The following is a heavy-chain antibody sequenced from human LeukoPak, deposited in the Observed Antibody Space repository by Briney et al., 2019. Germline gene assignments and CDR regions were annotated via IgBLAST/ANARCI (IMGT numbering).Heavy chain of an antibody. Sequence: GGSLRLSCAASGFTFSDYYMSWIRQAPGKGLEGISYINTSGVTIYYADSVKGRFTISRDNANNSLYLQMNNVRAEDTAVYYCARTSMDCLACWGQGTLVTVSS. CDR1: GFTFSDYY. V-gene: IGHV3-11*04. J-gene: IGHJ4*02. CDR3: ARTSMDCLAC. D-gene: IGHD2/OR15-2a*01. CDR2: INTSGVTI.